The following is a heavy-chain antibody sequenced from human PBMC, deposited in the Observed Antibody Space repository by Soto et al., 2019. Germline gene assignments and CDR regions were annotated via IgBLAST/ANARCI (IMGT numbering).Heavy chain of an antibody. Sequence: SETLSLTCTVSGGSISSSSYYWGWIRQPPGKGLEWIGSIYYSGSTYYNPSLKSRVTISVDTSKNQFSLKLSSVTAADTAVYYCARPYDRLDDAFDIWGQGTMVTVSS. CDR2: IYYSGST. J-gene: IGHJ3*02. D-gene: IGHD3-22*01. V-gene: IGHV4-39*01. CDR3: ARPYDRLDDAFDI. CDR1: GGSISSSSYY.